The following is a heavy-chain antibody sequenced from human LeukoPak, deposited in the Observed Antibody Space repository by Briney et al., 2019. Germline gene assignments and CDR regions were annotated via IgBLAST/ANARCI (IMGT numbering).Heavy chain of an antibody. CDR3: ARLAYGSGSYYGDNWFDP. Sequence: SETLSLTCTVSGGSISSYYWSWIRQPPGKGLEWTGYIHYSGSTNYNPSLKSRVTISVDTSKNQFSLKLSSVTAADTAVYYCARLAYGSGSYYGDNWFDPWGQGTLVTVSS. V-gene: IGHV4-59*01. D-gene: IGHD3-10*01. CDR1: GGSISSYY. J-gene: IGHJ5*02. CDR2: IHYSGST.